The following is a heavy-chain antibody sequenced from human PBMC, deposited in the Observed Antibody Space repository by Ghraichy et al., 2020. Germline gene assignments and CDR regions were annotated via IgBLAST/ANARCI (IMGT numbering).Heavy chain of an antibody. D-gene: IGHD3-22*01. J-gene: IGHJ6*03. Sequence: SVKVSCKASGGTFSSYAISWVRQAPGQGLEWMGGIIPIFGTANYAQKFQGRVTITADESTSTAYMELSSLRSEDTAVYYCATAMILVRYYYYYMDVWGKGTTVTVSS. CDR1: GGTFSSYA. CDR3: ATAMILVRYYYYYMDV. CDR2: IIPIFGTA. V-gene: IGHV1-69*13.